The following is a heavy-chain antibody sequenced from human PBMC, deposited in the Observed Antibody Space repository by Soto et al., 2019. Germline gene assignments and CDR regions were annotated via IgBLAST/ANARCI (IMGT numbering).Heavy chain of an antibody. J-gene: IGHJ4*02. CDR3: AKRATGTYFEY. V-gene: IGHV3-23*01. D-gene: IGHD1-1*01. Sequence: SLRLSCAASGFTFSSYAMRLVRQDPGKGLEWVSVISGSGDSTYYADSVKGRFTISRDNSKKTLYLQMNSLRAEDTAVYYCAKRATGTYFEYWGQGTLVTVSS. CDR1: GFTFSSYA. CDR2: ISGSGDST.